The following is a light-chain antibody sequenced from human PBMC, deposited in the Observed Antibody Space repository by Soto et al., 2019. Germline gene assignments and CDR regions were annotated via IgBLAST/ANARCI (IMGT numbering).Light chain of an antibody. V-gene: IGLV2-11*01. J-gene: IGLJ1*01. CDR2: DVI. CDR3: CSYAGSYTYV. CDR1: SSDVGGYDY. Sequence: QSALTQPRSMSGSPGQSVTISCTGTSSDVGGYDYVSWYQQHPGKAPRLMIYDVIKRPSGVPDRFSGSKSGNSASLTISGLQAEDEADYFCCSYAGSYTYVFGTGTKVTVL.